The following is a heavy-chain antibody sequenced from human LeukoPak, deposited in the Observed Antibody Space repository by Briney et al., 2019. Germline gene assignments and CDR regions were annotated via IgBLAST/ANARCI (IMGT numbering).Heavy chain of an antibody. CDR2: IIPIFGTA. Sequence: ASVKVSCKASGGTFSSYAISWVRQAPGQGLEWMGRIIPIFGTANYAQKFQGRVTITTDESTSTAYMELSSLRSEDTAVYYCARIQLRDYYDSSGYYYRAFDIWGQGTMVTVSS. CDR1: GGTFSSYA. CDR3: ARIQLRDYYDSSGYYYRAFDI. J-gene: IGHJ3*02. D-gene: IGHD3-22*01. V-gene: IGHV1-69*05.